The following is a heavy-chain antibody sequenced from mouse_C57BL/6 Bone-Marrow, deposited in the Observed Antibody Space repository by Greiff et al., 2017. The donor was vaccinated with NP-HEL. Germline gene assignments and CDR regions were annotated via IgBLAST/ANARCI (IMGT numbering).Heavy chain of an antibody. Sequence: EVKLVESGGGLVQPGGSLSLSCAASGFTFTDYYMSWVRQPPGKALEWLGFIRNKANGYTTAYSASVKGRFTISRDNSQSILYLQMNALRAEDSATYYCARYIEATYYAMDDWGKGTSVTVAS. V-gene: IGHV7-3*01. CDR1: GFTFTDYY. D-gene: IGHD6-1*01. CDR2: IRNKANGYTT. CDR3: ARYIEATYYAMDD. J-gene: IGHJ4*01.